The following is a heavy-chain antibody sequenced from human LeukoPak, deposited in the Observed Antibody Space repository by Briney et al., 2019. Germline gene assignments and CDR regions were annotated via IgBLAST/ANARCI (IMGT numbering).Heavy chain of an antibody. D-gene: IGHD2/OR15-2a*01. V-gene: IGHV4-61*02. Sequence: SGPGLVKPSQTLSLTCTVSGGSISSGDYYWSWIRQPAGKGLEWIGRIYTSGSTNYNPSLKSRVTISVDTSKNQFSLKLSSVTAADTAVYYCARHPRWTTYYFDYWGQGTLVTVSS. CDR3: ARHPRWTTYYFDY. J-gene: IGHJ4*02. CDR2: IYTSGST. CDR1: GGSISSGDYY.